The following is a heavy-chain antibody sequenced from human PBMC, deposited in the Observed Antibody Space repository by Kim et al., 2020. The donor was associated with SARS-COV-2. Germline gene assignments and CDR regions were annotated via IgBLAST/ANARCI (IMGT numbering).Heavy chain of an antibody. J-gene: IGHJ4*02. CDR2: INTNTGNP. D-gene: IGHD3-16*02. V-gene: IGHV7-4-1*02. Sequence: ASVKVSCKASGCTFTSYAMNWVRQAPGQGLEWMGWINTNTGNPTYAQGFTGRFVFSLDTSVSTAYLQISSLKAEDTAVYYCARGPLNYDYVWGSYRQFSFDYWGQGTLVTVSS. CDR1: GCTFTSYA. CDR3: ARGPLNYDYVWGSYRQFSFDY.